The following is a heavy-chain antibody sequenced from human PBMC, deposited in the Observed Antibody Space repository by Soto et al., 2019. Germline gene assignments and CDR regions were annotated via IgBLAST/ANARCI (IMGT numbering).Heavy chain of an antibody. Sequence: SETLSLTCSVSYGSLTSYFWSWIRQPPGKGLEWIGYIFYSGTTNYNPSLKSRLTISIDTSRNRFALKLNSVTAADTAVYYCARGRGGTYDAFDIWGQGTMVTVSS. CDR2: IFYSGTT. CDR1: YGSLTSYF. J-gene: IGHJ3*02. V-gene: IGHV4-59*01. CDR3: ARGRGGTYDAFDI. D-gene: IGHD1-26*01.